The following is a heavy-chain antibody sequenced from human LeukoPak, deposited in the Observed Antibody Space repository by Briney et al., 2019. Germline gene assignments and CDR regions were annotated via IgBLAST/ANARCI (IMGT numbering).Heavy chain of an antibody. CDR2: ISSSSSYI. CDR1: GLTFSSYS. D-gene: IGHD4-11*01. CDR3: ARVSSNYGDWFDP. V-gene: IGHV3-21*01. J-gene: IGHJ5*02. Sequence: GGSLRLSCAASGLTFSSYSMNWVRQAPGKGLEWVSSISSSSSYIYYADSVKGRFTISSDNAKNSLYLQMNSLRAEDTAVYYCARVSSNYGDWFDPWGQGTLVTVSS.